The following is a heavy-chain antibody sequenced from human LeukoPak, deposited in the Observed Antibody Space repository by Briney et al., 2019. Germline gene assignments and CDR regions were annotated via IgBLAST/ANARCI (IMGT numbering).Heavy chain of an antibody. J-gene: IGHJ3*02. CDR2: TYYSGST. Sequence: PSETLSLTCTVSGGSVSNYYWSWIRQPPGKALEWMGYTYYSGSTHYNPSLTSRVTISVDTSKNQFSLRLTSVTAADTAIYYCARGPFRGTGDGALDIWGQGTMVTVS. D-gene: IGHD1-26*01. CDR1: GGSVSNYY. CDR3: ARGPFRGTGDGALDI. V-gene: IGHV4-59*02.